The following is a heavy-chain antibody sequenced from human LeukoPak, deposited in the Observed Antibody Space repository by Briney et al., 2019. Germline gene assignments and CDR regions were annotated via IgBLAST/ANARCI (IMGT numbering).Heavy chain of an antibody. CDR3: ARAMHHDY. J-gene: IGHJ4*02. Sequence: ASVKVSCKSSGYTFIDYYIHWVRQAPGQGLEWMGWINPNSGGTNYAQKFQGRVTVTRDTSISTAYMELSGLRSDDTAVYYCARAMHHDYWGQGTLVSVSS. CDR1: GYTFIDYY. V-gene: IGHV1-2*02. CDR2: INPNSGGT.